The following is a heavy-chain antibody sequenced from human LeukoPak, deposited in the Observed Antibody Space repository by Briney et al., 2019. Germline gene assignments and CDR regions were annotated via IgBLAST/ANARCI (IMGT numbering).Heavy chain of an antibody. D-gene: IGHD4-23*01. CDR2: IYYRGST. CDR1: GGSISSSSYY. J-gene: IGHJ6*02. Sequence: PETLSLTCTASGGSISSSSYYWGWIRQPPGKGLEWIGSIYYRGSTYYNPFLKSRVTISVDTSKNQFSLKLSSVTAADTAVYYCARDLHGTRWGCMDVWGQGTTVTVSS. CDR3: ARDLHGTRWGCMDV. V-gene: IGHV4-39*07.